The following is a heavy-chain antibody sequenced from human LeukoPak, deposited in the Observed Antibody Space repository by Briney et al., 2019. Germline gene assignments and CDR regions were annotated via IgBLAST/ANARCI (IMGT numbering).Heavy chain of an antibody. CDR1: GGAIRSHY. CDR2: IYSSGYT. J-gene: IGHJ4*02. D-gene: IGHD1/OR15-1a*01. V-gene: IGHV4-4*07. CDR3: ARGEHSVDS. Sequence: SETLSLTCTVSGGAIRSHYWNWLRQPAGKGLEWIGRIYSSGYTNDNPFLKSRITMSVDMSKNQFSLRLNSVTAADTAVYYCARGEHSVDSWGQGMLVTVSS.